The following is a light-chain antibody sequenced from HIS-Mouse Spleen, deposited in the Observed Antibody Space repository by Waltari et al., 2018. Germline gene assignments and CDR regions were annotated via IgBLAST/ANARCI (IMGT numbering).Light chain of an antibody. J-gene: IGKJ3*01. CDR3: QQRSNWPPLFT. CDR2: DAS. Sequence: EIVLTQSPATLSLSPGERATLSSSASQSVGSYLAWYQQKPGQAPRLLIYDASNRATGIPARFSGSGSGTDFTLTISSLEPEDFAVYYCQQRSNWPPLFTFGPGTKVDIK. CDR1: QSVGSY. V-gene: IGKV3-11*01.